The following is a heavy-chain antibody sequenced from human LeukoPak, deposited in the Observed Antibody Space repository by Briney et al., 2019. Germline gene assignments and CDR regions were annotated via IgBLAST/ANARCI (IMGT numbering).Heavy chain of an antibody. Sequence: SVKVSCKASGGSFSSYAINWVRPAPGQGLEWMGRIIPIFGTPTYAQKFQGRVTITADMGSSTAYLELTSLTSEDTARYFCEKQGAVHQDYYMDVWGSGTTVTVSS. CDR3: EKQGAVHQDYYMDV. CDR2: IIPIFGTP. D-gene: IGHD1/OR15-1a*01. V-gene: IGHV1-69*06. J-gene: IGHJ6*03. CDR1: GGSFSSYA.